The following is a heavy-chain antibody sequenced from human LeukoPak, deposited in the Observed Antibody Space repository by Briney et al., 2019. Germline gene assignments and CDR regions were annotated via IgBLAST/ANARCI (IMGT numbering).Heavy chain of an antibody. J-gene: IGHJ6*04. Sequence: PSETLLLTCAVYGGSFIGYYWSWIRHPPGKGLEWMVATIHSGSTNYNPSLKRRVTISVYTSNNQFSLKLSSVTAADTAVYYCARGEDAVATIFYYCSGGMDVWGKGTTVTVSS. D-gene: IGHD5-12*01. CDR1: GGSFIGYY. CDR3: ARGEDAVATIFYYCSGGMDV. CDR2: TIHSGST. V-gene: IGHV4-34*01.